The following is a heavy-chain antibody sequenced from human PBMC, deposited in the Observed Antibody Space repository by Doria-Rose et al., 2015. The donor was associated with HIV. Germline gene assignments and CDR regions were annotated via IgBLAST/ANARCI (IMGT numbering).Heavy chain of an antibody. CDR2: IFSDDER. CDR3: ARIKSSRWYHKYYFDF. V-gene: IGHV2-26*01. Sequence: QITLKESGPVLVKPTETLTLTCTVSGVSLSSPGMGVSWIRQPPGKALELLANIFSDDERSYITSLTSRLTISSGTSKSQVVLTMTDMDPVDTATYYCARIKSSRWYHKYYFDFWGQGTLVIVSA. D-gene: IGHD6-13*01. CDR1: GVSLSSPGMG. J-gene: IGHJ4*02.